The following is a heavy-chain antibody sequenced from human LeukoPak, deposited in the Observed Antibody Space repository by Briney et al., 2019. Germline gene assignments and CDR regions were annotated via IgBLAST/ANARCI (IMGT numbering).Heavy chain of an antibody. J-gene: IGHJ3*02. CDR3: AREEHDYGDYGAFDI. Sequence: ASVKVSCKASGYTFTDYYMHWVRQAPGQGLEWMGWINPNSGGTNYAQKFQGRVTMTRDTSISTAYMELSRLRSDDTAVYYCAREEHDYGDYGAFDIWGQGTMVTVSS. D-gene: IGHD4-17*01. V-gene: IGHV1-2*02. CDR1: GYTFTDYY. CDR2: INPNSGGT.